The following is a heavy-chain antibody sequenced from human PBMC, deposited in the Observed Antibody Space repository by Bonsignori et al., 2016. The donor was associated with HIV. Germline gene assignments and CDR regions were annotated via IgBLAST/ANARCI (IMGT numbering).Heavy chain of an antibody. Sequence: RQAPGKGLEWIGSIYYSGSTYYNPSLRSRVTISIDTSNNHFSLRLSSVTAADTAVYYCARLGMTTITGYYYYIDVWAKGPRSPSP. CDR3: ARLGMTTITGYYYYIDV. CDR2: IYYSGST. J-gene: IGHJ6*03. D-gene: IGHD5-24*01. V-gene: IGHV4-39*02.